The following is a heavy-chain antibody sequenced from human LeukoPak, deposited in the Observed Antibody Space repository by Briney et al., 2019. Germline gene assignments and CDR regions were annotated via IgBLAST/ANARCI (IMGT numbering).Heavy chain of an antibody. CDR2: INHSGST. V-gene: IGHV4-34*01. D-gene: IGHD6-19*01. J-gene: IGHJ4*02. Sequence: PSETLSLTCTVSGGSINTYYWSWIRQPPGKGLEWIGEINHSGSTNYNPSLKSRVTISVDTSKNQFSLKLSSVTAADTAVYYCARSPIAVAYYFDYWGQGTLVTVSS. CDR3: ARSPIAVAYYFDY. CDR1: GGSINTYY.